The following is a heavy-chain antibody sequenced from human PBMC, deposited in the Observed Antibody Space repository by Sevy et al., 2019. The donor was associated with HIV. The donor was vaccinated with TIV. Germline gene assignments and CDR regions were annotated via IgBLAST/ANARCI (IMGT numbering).Heavy chain of an antibody. Sequence: GESLKISCKGSGYSFTSYWIGWVRQMPGKGLEWMGIIYPGDSDTTYSPSFQGQVTISADKSISTAYLQWSSLKASGTAVYYCARGTTVTRIDYWGQGTLVTVSS. D-gene: IGHD4-17*01. CDR1: GYSFTSYW. V-gene: IGHV5-51*01. J-gene: IGHJ4*02. CDR3: ARGTTVTRIDY. CDR2: IYPGDSDT.